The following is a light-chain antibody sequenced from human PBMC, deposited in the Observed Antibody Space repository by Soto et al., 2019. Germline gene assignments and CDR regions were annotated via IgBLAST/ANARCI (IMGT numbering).Light chain of an antibody. J-gene: IGKJ1*01. CDR1: QSVGSN. CDR2: GAS. V-gene: IGKV3-15*01. Sequence: IVLTQSPATLSVSPGERATLSCRASQSVGSNLAWYQQKPGQAPRLLIFGASTRATGAPTRFSGSGSGTEFTLTISSLQSEDFALYFCQQYYNRPPWTFGQGTKVEIK. CDR3: QQYYNRPPWT.